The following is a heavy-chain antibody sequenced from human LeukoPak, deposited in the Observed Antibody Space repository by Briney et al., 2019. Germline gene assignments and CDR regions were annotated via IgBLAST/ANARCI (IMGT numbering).Heavy chain of an antibody. J-gene: IGHJ4*02. CDR1: SDSISSSSYL. V-gene: IGHV4-39*01. Sequence: PSETLSLTCSVSSDSISSSSYLWVWVRQPPGKGLEWIGDIYSNGHISYNPSLKSRAAISVDMSKNQFSLKLSSVTAADTAVYYCARRGNYAPQEDYWGQGTLVTVSS. D-gene: IGHD1-7*01. CDR3: ARRGNYAPQEDY. CDR2: IYSNGHI.